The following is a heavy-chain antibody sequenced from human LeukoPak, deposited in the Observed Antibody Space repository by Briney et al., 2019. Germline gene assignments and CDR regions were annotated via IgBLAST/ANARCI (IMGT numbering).Heavy chain of an antibody. D-gene: IGHD3-3*01. J-gene: IGHJ4*02. CDR1: GFTFSSYS. V-gene: IGHV3-7*02. CDR3: ARGHGVY. Sequence: GGSLRLSCAASGFTFSSYSMNWVRQAPGKGLEWVANIKQDGSEEVYVDSVKGRFTISRDNAKNSLYLQMNSLRDEDTAVYYCARGHGVYWGQGTLVTVSS. CDR2: IKQDGSEE.